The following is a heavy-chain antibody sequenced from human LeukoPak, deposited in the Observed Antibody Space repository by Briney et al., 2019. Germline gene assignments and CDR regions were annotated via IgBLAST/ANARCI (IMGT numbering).Heavy chain of an antibody. J-gene: IGHJ4*02. CDR2: ISSSGSTI. Sequence: GGSLRLSCAASGFTFSSYGMHWVRQAPGKGLEWVSYISSSGSTIYYADSVKGRFTISRDNAKNSLYLQMNSLRAEDTAVYYCAGDVDTAIYYWGQGTLVTVSS. V-gene: IGHV3-48*04. CDR1: GFTFSSYG. CDR3: AGDVDTAIYY. D-gene: IGHD5-18*01.